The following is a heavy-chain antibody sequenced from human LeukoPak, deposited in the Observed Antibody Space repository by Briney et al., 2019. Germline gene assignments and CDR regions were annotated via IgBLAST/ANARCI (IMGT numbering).Heavy chain of an antibody. CDR1: GYTFTSYY. D-gene: IGHD1-26*01. V-gene: IGHV1-46*01. Sequence: ASVKVSCKASGYTFTSYYMHWVRQAPGQGFEWMGIINPSGGSTSYAQKFQGRVTMTRDTSTSTVYMELSSLRSEDTAVYYCATILVGATYFDYWGQGTLVTVSS. CDR3: ATILVGATYFDY. CDR2: INPSGGST. J-gene: IGHJ4*02.